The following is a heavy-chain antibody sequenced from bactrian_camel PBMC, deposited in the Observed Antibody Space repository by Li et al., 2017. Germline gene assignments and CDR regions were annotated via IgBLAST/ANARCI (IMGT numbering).Heavy chain of an antibody. V-gene: IGHV3S53*01. CDR1: GDTYSSNC. J-gene: IGHJ4*01. CDR3: AAVPRGYGTWGTTEVNY. Sequence: HVQLVESGGGSVQAGGSLRLSCAASGDTYSSNCMGWFRQAPGKQREGVAAIDNDGSTSYSDSNKGRFAISRDNAENTLYLQMNSLKPEDTAMYYCAAVPRGYGTWGTTEVNYGGQGTQVTV. CDR2: IDNDGST. D-gene: IGHD5*01.